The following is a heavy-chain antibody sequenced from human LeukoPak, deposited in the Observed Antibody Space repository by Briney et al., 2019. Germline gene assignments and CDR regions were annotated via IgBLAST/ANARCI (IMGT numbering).Heavy chain of an antibody. J-gene: IGHJ4*02. CDR2: IWYDGSSK. CDR3: ARSQSSSLIDY. V-gene: IGHV3-33*01. D-gene: IGHD6-13*01. Sequence: PGRSLRLSGAASGFSFSAYGVLWVRQAPGKGLEWVAVIWYDGSSKDYADSVKGRFTLSRDNSKNTLYLQMNSLTVEDTAVYYCARSQSSSLIDYWGQGTLVTVSS. CDR1: GFSFSAYG.